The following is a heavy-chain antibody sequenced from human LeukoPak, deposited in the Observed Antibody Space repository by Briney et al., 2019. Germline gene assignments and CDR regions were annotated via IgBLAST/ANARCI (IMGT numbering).Heavy chain of an antibody. CDR1: GFTFSSYW. CDR3: ARGWVGESSFDY. V-gene: IGHV3-23*01. Sequence: GGSLRLSCAASGFTFSSYWMSWVRQAPGRGLEWVSAISGSGGSAYYADSVKGRFTISRDNSKNTLYLQMNSLRAEDTAVYYCARGWVGESSFDYWGQGTLVTVSS. D-gene: IGHD3-16*01. CDR2: ISGSGGSA. J-gene: IGHJ4*02.